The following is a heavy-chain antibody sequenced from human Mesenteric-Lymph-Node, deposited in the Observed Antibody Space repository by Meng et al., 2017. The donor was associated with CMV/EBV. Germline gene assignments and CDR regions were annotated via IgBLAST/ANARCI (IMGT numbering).Heavy chain of an antibody. V-gene: IGHV4-61*02. CDR1: GDSTSTGNNY. Sequence: QAQLQVSGPGLGKTSQSLSRTCTVSGDSTSTGNNYWSWIRQPAGKGLEWIGRIYTTGSTSYNPSLKSRVTISVDTSKNQFSLTFRSVTAADTAMYYCARASCSGGTCYDPVFYFDYWGRGTLVTVSS. J-gene: IGHJ4*02. CDR3: ARASCSGGTCYDPVFYFDY. CDR2: IYTTGST. D-gene: IGHD2-15*01.